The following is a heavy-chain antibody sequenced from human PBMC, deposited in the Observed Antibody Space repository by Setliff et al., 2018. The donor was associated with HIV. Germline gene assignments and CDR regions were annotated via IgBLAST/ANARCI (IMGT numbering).Heavy chain of an antibody. CDR3: ARNPCSGGSCPDAFDI. J-gene: IGHJ3*02. D-gene: IGHD2-15*01. CDR2: IYYSGST. CDR1: GGSISSYY. V-gene: IGHV4-59*01. Sequence: SLTCPVSGGSISSYYWSWIRQPPGKGLEWIGYIYYSGSTNYNPSLKSRVTISVDTSKNQFSLKLSSVTAVDTAVYYCARNPCSGGSCPDAFDIWGQGTMVTVSS.